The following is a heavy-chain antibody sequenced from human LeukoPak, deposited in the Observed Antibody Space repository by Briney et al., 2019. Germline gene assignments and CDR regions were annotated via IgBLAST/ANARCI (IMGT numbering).Heavy chain of an antibody. CDR3: ATADVAVAGTPDY. CDR1: GYTLTELS. V-gene: IGHV1-24*01. J-gene: IGHJ4*02. CDR2: FDPEDGET. D-gene: IGHD6-19*01. Sequence: ASVKVSCKVSGYTLTELSMHWVRQAPGKGLERMGRFDPEDGETIYAQKFQGRVTMTEDISTNTAYMELSSLRSEDTAVYYCATADVAVAGTPDYWGQGTLVTVSS.